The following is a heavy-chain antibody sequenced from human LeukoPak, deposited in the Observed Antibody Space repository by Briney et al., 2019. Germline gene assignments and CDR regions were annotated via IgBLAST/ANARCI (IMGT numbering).Heavy chain of an antibody. V-gene: IGHV4-30-2*01. CDR1: GGSINGYS. CDR2: IYHSGST. J-gene: IGHJ4*02. Sequence: PSETLSLTCTVSGGSINGYSWSWIRQPPGKGLEWIGYIYHSGSTYYNPSLKSRVTISVDRSKNQFSLKLSSVTAADTAVYYCARGSGSYAGDWGQGTLVTVSS. CDR3: ARGSGSYAGD. D-gene: IGHD3-10*01.